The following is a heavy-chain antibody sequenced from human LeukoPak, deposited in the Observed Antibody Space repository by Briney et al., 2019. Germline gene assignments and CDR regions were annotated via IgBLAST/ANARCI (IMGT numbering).Heavy chain of an antibody. Sequence: PSETLSLTCTVSGGSISSYYWSRIRQPPGKGLEWIGYIYYSGSTNYNPSLKSRVTISVDTSKNQFSLKLSSVTAADTAVYYCARGSYDSSGYYYGSWFDPWGQGTLVTVSS. CDR2: IYYSGST. CDR1: GGSISSYY. J-gene: IGHJ5*02. V-gene: IGHV4-59*01. CDR3: ARGSYDSSGYYYGSWFDP. D-gene: IGHD3-22*01.